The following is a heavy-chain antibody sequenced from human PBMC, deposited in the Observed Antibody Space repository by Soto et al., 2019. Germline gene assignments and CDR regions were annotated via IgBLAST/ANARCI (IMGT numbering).Heavy chain of an antibody. V-gene: IGHV4-34*01. CDR2: INHSGST. D-gene: IGHD5-12*01. CDR3: ARARLPTHSGYDSYYYYGMDV. J-gene: IGHJ6*02. Sequence: PSETLSLTCAVYGGSFSGYYWSWIRQPPGKGLEWIGEINHSGSTNYNPSLKSRVTISVDTSKNQFSLKLSSVTAADTAIYFCARARLPTHSGYDSYYYYGMDVWGQGTTVTVSS. CDR1: GGSFSGYY.